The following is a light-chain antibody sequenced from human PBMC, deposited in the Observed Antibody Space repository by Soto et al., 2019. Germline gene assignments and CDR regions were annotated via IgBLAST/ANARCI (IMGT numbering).Light chain of an antibody. CDR2: LGS. CDR1: QSLLHNNGYNH. CDR3: MQALQTPRT. Sequence: DIVMTQSPLSLPVTPGEPASISCRSSQSLLHNNGYNHLDWYLQKPGQSPQLLIYLGSNRASGVPERFSGSGSGTDFTLKISRVEAEDVGVYYCMQALQTPRTFGQGTKVEIK. J-gene: IGKJ1*01. V-gene: IGKV2-28*01.